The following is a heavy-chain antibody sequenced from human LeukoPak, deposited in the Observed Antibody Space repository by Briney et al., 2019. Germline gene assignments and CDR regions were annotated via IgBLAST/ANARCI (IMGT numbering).Heavy chain of an antibody. CDR2: IYYSGST. D-gene: IGHD6-19*01. CDR3: ARPERDSSGFDY. CDR1: GGSISSSSYY. Sequence: SETLSLTCTVSGGSISSSSYYWGWIRQPPGKGLEWIGSIYYSGSTYYNPSLKCRVTISVDTSKNQFSLKLSSVTAADTAVYYCARPERDSSGFDYWGQGTLVTVSS. J-gene: IGHJ4*02. V-gene: IGHV4-39*01.